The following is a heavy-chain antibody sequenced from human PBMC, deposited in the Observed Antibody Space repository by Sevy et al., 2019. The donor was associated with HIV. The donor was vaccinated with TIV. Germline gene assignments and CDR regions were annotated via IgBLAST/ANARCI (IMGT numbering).Heavy chain of an antibody. CDR2: INPNSGGT. D-gene: IGHD6-19*01. V-gene: IGHV1-2*06. CDR1: GYTFTGYY. J-gene: IGHJ3*02. CDR3: ARDGSGIRLDAFDI. Sequence: SSVKVSCKASGYTFTGYYMHWVRQAPGQGLEWMGRINPNSGGTNYAQKFQGRVTMTRDTSISTAYMELSRLRSDDTAVYYCARDGSGIRLDAFDIWGQGTMVTVSS.